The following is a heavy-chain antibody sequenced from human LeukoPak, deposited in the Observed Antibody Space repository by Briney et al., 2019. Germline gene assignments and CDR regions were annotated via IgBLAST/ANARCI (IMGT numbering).Heavy chain of an antibody. CDR3: ARQGYYDFWSGYSQL. D-gene: IGHD3-3*01. CDR2: IYYSGST. Sequence: SETLSLTCTVSGGSISSSSYYWGWIRQPPGKGLEWIGSIYYSGSTYYNPSLKSRVTISVDTSKNQFSLKLSSVTAADTAVYYCARQGYYDFWSGYSQLWGQGTLVTVSS. CDR1: GGSISSSSYY. J-gene: IGHJ4*02. V-gene: IGHV4-39*01.